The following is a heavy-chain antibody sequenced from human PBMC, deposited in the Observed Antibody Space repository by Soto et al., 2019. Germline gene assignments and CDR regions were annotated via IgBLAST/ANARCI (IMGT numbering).Heavy chain of an antibody. V-gene: IGHV3-64*01. J-gene: IGHJ4*02. D-gene: IGHD4-17*01. CDR1: GFTFSSYA. Sequence: EVQLVETGGGLVQPGGSLRLSCAASGFTFSSYAMHWVRQASGKGLEYVSASSSNGGSTYYANSVKGRFTISRDNSKNTRYLQMGVLRAEDMAVSYCARSEVDYGDYYGFDYWGQGTLVTVSS. CDR2: SSSNGGST. CDR3: ARSEVDYGDYYGFDY.